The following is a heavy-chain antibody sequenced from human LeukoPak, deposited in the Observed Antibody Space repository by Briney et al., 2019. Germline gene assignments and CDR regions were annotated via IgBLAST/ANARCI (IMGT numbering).Heavy chain of an antibody. CDR3: ARDSGLVGATREDAFDI. CDR1: GYTFTGYY. V-gene: IGHV1-2*02. D-gene: IGHD1-26*01. CDR2: INPNSGGT. J-gene: IGHJ3*02. Sequence: ASVKVSCKASGYTFTGYYMHWVRQAPGQGLEWMGWINPNSGGTNYAQKFQGRVTMTRDTSISTAYMELSRLRSDDTAVYYCARDSGLVGATREDAFDIWGQGTMVTVSS.